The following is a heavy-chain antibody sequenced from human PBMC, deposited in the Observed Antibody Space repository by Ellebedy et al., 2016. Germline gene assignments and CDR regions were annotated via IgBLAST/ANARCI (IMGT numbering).Heavy chain of an antibody. J-gene: IGHJ6*02. D-gene: IGHD1-26*01. Sequence: ASVKVSXKASGYTFTNYGISWVRQAPGQGLEWMGWISGYTGNTNYAQKFQGRVTMTTDTSTSTAYMELRSLRSDDAAAYFCARPIVGATGGGDYYYDGMDVWGQGTTVTVSS. CDR2: ISGYTGNT. CDR1: GYTFTNYG. V-gene: IGHV1-18*04. CDR3: ARPIVGATGGGDYYYDGMDV.